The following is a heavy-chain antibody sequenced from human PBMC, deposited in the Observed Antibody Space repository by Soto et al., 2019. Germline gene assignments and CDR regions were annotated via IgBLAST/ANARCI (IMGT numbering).Heavy chain of an antibody. CDR3: ARDSSAWPNYFDS. J-gene: IGHJ4*02. D-gene: IGHD6-19*01. CDR1: GFSISTHA. V-gene: IGHV3-23*01. CDR2: FSGRSGDT. Sequence: PGVSLRLSCVASGFSISTHALTWVRQAPGKGLEWVSSFSGRSGDTYYAASVKGRFTISGDSSKNTVILQMNNLRADDTALYYCARDSSAWPNYFDSWGQGIQVTVSS.